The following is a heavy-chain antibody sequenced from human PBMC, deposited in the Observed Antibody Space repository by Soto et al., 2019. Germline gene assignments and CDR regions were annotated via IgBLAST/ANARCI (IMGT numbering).Heavy chain of an antibody. V-gene: IGHV3-30*04. CDR2: ISSDGSTT. Sequence: PGGSLRLSCAASGFTFSSYSLHWVRQAPGKWLEWVAVISSDGSTTYYADSVKGRFTVSRDNSRNTLYLQMNSLRTDDTAVYYGAGGGGSLNPGFDLWGQGTLVTVSS. CDR1: GFTFSSYS. CDR3: AGGGGSLNPGFDL. J-gene: IGHJ4*02. D-gene: IGHD3-16*01.